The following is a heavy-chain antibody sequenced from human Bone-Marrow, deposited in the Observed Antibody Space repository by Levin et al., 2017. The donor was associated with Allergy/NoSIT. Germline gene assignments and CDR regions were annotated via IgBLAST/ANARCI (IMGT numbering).Heavy chain of an antibody. D-gene: IGHD2-15*01. CDR2: MNPNSGNT. V-gene: IGHV1-8*01. J-gene: IGHJ3*02. Sequence: EASVKVSCKASGYTFTSYDINWVRQATGQGLEWMGWMNPNSGNTGYAQKFQGRVTMTRNTSISTAYMELSSLRSEDTAVYYCARIGIRCSGGSCYSFGHAFDIWGQGTMVTVSS. CDR3: ARIGIRCSGGSCYSFGHAFDI. CDR1: GYTFTSYD.